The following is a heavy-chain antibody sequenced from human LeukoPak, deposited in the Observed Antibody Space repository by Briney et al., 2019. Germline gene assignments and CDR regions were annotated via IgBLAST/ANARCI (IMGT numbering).Heavy chain of an antibody. V-gene: IGHV3-30*03. J-gene: IGHJ4*02. D-gene: IGHD3-16*01. CDR2: ISYDGSNK. Sequence: PGGSLRLSCAASGFTFSSYSMNWVRQAPGKGLEWVAVISYDGSNKYYADSVKGRFTISRDNSKNTLYLQMNSLRAEDTAVYYCARPLGGFDYWGQGTLVTVSS. CDR3: ARPLGGFDY. CDR1: GFTFSSYS.